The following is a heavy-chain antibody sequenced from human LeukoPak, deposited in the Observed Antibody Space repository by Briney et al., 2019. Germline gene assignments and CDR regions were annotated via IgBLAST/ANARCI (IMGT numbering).Heavy chain of an antibody. Sequence: SETLSLTCTVSGGSISSYYWSWIRQPPGKGLEWIGYIYYSGSTNYNPSLRSRVTISVDTSKNQFSLKLSSVTAADTAVYYCARGNYYGSARPPAEYFQHWGQGTLVTVSS. CDR3: ARGNYYGSARPPAEYFQH. CDR1: GGSISSYY. D-gene: IGHD3-10*01. J-gene: IGHJ1*01. V-gene: IGHV4-59*01. CDR2: IYYSGST.